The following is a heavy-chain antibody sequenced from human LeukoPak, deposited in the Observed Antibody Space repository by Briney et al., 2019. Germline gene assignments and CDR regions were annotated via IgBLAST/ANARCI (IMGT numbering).Heavy chain of an antibody. CDR2: IYTSGST. J-gene: IGHJ3*02. CDR3: ARQKCTSASCLTKNAFDI. D-gene: IGHD2-2*01. Sequence: SETLSLTCTVSGSISGYYWSWIRQPPGKGLEWIGYIYTSGSTNYNPSLESRVTISVDTSKNQFSLDLSSVTAADAAVYYCARQKCTSASCLTKNAFDIWGQGTMVTVSS. CDR1: GSISGYY. V-gene: IGHV4-4*09.